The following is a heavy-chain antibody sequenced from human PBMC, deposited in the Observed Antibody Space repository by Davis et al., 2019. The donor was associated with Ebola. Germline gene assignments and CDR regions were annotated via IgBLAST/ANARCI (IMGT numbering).Heavy chain of an antibody. J-gene: IGHJ4*02. CDR1: GYTFTGYY. Sequence: ASVQVSCNASGYTFTGYYMHWVRQAPGQGLEWMGRINPNSGGTNYAQKCQGRVTMTRDTSISTAYMELSRLRSDDTAVYYCARETYSYQSSGYYSVVGSDYWGQGTLVTVSS. V-gene: IGHV1-2*06. D-gene: IGHD3-22*01. CDR2: INPNSGGT. CDR3: ARETYSYQSSGYYSVVGSDY.